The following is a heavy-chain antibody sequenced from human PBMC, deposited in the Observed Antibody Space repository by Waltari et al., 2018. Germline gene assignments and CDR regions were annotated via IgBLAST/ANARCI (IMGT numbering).Heavy chain of an antibody. Sequence: QVQLVQSGAEVKKPGASVKVSCKASGYTFTGYYMHWVRQAPGQGLEWMGRINPNSGGTNYAQKFQGRVTMTRDTSISTAYMELSRLRSDDTAVYYCARDVIGLSGGDYVGMDVWGQGTTVTVSS. J-gene: IGHJ6*02. V-gene: IGHV1-2*06. CDR2: INPNSGGT. CDR1: GYTFTGYY. D-gene: IGHD2-21*01. CDR3: ARDVIGLSGGDYVGMDV.